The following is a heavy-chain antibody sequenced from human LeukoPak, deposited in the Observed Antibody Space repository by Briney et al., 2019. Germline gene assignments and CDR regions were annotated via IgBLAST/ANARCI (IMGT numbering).Heavy chain of an antibody. V-gene: IGHV1-69*04. CDR3: ARALCGGDCYVPLD. D-gene: IGHD2-21*02. J-gene: IGHJ4*02. Sequence: SVKVSCKASGGTFSSYAISWVRQAPGQGLEWMGRIIPILGIANYAQKFQGRVTITADKSTSTAYMELSSLRSEDTAVYYCARALCGGDCYVPLDWGQGTLVTVSS. CDR1: GGTFSSYA. CDR2: IIPILGIA.